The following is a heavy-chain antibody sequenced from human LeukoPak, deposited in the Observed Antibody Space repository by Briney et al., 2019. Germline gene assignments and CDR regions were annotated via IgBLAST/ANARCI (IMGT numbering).Heavy chain of an antibody. CDR2: IYTSGCT. J-gene: IGHJ5*02. D-gene: IGHD3-10*01. V-gene: IGHV4-4*08. Sequence: SETLSLTCTVSGGSISSYYWTWIRQPPGKGLEWLGYIYTSGCTNYNPSLKSRVTISVDTSKNQYSLKLSSVTAADTAVYYCARGISGSYYNRKYNWFDPWGQGTLVTVSS. CDR1: GGSISSYY. CDR3: ARGISGSYYNRKYNWFDP.